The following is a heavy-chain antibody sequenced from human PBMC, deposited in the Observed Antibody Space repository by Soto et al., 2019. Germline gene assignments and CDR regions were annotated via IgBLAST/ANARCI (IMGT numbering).Heavy chain of an antibody. D-gene: IGHD6-19*01. CDR1: GGTFSSYA. J-gene: IGHJ6*02. CDR2: IIPIFGTA. CDR3: ARERGAPLYSSALYYYYYGMDV. V-gene: IGHV1-69*13. Sequence: ASVKVSCKASGGTFSSYAISWVRQAPGQGLEWMGGIIPIFGTANYAQKFQGRATITADESTSTAYMELSSLRSEDTAVYYCARERGAPLYSSALYYYYYGMDVWGQGTTVTVSS.